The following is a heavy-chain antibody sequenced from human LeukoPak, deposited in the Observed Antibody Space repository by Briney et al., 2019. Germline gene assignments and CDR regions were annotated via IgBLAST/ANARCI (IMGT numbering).Heavy chain of an antibody. CDR1: GYTFTSYA. CDR3: ARVAAAGRGGRFDP. V-gene: IGHV1-3*01. Sequence: GASVKVSCKASGYTFTSYAMHWVRQAPGQRLEWMGWINAGNGNTKYSQKFQGRVTITRDTSASTAYMELSSLRSEDTAVYYCARVAAAGRGGRFDPWGQETLVTVSS. D-gene: IGHD6-13*01. CDR2: INAGNGNT. J-gene: IGHJ5*02.